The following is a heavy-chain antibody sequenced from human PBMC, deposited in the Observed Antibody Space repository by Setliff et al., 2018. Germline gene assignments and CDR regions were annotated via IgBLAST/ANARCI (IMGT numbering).Heavy chain of an antibody. Sequence: ASVKVSCKASGYTFTSYGISWVRQAPGQGLEWMGWMNPNSGKTEYAQKFQGRVTIITDESTSTAFMQLSSLRSEDTAVYYCARYYIAAAGGWFDPWGQGTLVTVSS. CDR2: MNPNSGKT. CDR1: GYTFTSYG. D-gene: IGHD6-13*01. V-gene: IGHV1-18*01. J-gene: IGHJ5*02. CDR3: ARYYIAAAGGWFDP.